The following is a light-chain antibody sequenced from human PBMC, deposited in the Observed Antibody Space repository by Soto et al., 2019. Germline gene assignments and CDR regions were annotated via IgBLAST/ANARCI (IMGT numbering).Light chain of an antibody. J-gene: IGLJ1*01. Sequence: QSVLTQPASVSGSPGQSITISCTGTSSDVGSYNLVSWYQQHPGKAPKLMIYEGSKRPSGVSNRFSGSKSGNTASLTSSGLQAEDEADYYCCSYAGSSTFFGTGTKVTV. CDR3: CSYAGSSTF. CDR2: EGS. V-gene: IGLV2-23*03. CDR1: SSDVGSYNL.